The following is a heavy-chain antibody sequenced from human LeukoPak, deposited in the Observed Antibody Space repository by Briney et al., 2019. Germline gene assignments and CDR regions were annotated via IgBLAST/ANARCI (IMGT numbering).Heavy chain of an antibody. CDR3: ARDLKRRAVGENYDY. D-gene: IGHD4-23*01. V-gene: IGHV3-21*01. Sequence: GGSLRLSCTASGFTFRDYSMNWVRQAPGKGLEWVSSISSTSGYIYYADSVKGRFTISRDNAKNSLYLQMNGLRAEDTAVYYCARDLKRRAVGENYDYWGQGTLVTVSS. CDR2: ISSTSGYI. J-gene: IGHJ4*02. CDR1: GFTFRDYS.